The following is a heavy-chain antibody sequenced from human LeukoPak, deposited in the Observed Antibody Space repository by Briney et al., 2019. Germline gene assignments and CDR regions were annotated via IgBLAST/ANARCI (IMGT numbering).Heavy chain of an antibody. CDR1: GGSVSSGSYY. J-gene: IGHJ6*02. CDR3: AKTGGSGSYFAPHYYYGMDV. Sequence: SETLSLTCTVSGGSVSSGSYYWGWIRQPPGKGLEWIGSIYYSGSTYYNPSLKSRVTISVDTSKNQFSLKLSSVTAADTAVYYCAKTGGSGSYFAPHYYYGMDVWGQGTTVTVSS. D-gene: IGHD3-10*01. V-gene: IGHV4-39*01. CDR2: IYYSGST.